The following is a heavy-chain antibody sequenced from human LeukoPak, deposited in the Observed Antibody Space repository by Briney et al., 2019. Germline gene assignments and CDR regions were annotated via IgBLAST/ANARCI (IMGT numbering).Heavy chain of an antibody. CDR2: IYHSGST. J-gene: IGHJ4*02. Sequence: PSETLSLTCTVSGGSISSSSYYWGWIRQPPGKGLEWIGSIYHSGSTYYNPSLKSRVTISVDTSKSQFSLKLSSVTAADTAVYYCARDHKHADDYWGQGTLVTASS. CDR1: GGSISSSSYY. CDR3: ARDHKHADDY. V-gene: IGHV4-39*07.